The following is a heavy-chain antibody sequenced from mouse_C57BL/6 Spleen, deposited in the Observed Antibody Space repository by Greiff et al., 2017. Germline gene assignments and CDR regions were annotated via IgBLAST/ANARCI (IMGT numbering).Heavy chain of an antibody. V-gene: IGHV1-54*01. CDR2: INPGSGGT. D-gene: IGHD2-4*01. J-gene: IGHJ3*01. CDR1: GYAFTNYL. Sequence: QVQLQQSGAELVRPGTSVKVSCKASGYAFTNYLIEWVKQRPGQGLEWIGVINPGSGGTNYNEKFKGKAKLTADKASSTAYMQLSSLTSEDSAVYFCASIYYDYDEGFAYWGQVTLVTVSA. CDR3: ASIYYDYDEGFAY.